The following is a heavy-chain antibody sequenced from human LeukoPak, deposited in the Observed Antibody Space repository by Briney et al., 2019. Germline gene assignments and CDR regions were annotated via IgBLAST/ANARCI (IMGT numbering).Heavy chain of an antibody. V-gene: IGHV3-7*03. D-gene: IGHD3-22*01. CDR2: IKQDGSEK. CDR3: AKGGIAVIITTVPIDY. CDR1: GFTFSDFW. J-gene: IGHJ4*02. Sequence: GGSLRLSCAASGFTFSDFWMSWVRQAPGKGLEWVANIKQDGSEKYYVDSVKGRFTISRDNANNSLYLQMNSLRAEDTAVYYCAKGGIAVIITTVPIDYWGQGTLVTVSS.